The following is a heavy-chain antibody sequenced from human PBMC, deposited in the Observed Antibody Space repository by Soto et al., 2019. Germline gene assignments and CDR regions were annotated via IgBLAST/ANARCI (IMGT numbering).Heavy chain of an antibody. J-gene: IGHJ5*02. Sequence: SVKVSCKASGYTFTGYGISWVRQAPGQGLEWMGWISAYNGNTNYAQKLQGRVTMTTDTSTSTAYMELRSLRSDDTAVYYCAIAAAGLNWFDPWGQGTLVTVSS. CDR2: ISAYNGNT. V-gene: IGHV1-18*01. D-gene: IGHD6-13*01. CDR1: GYTFTGYG. CDR3: AIAAAGLNWFDP.